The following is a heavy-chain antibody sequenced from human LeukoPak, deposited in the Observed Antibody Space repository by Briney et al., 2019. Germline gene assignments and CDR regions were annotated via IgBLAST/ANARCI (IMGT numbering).Heavy chain of an antibody. CDR1: GFTVSSNY. V-gene: IGHV3-53*01. J-gene: IGHJ4*02. D-gene: IGHD6-13*01. CDR3: ARDSKGVAAAFDY. Sequence: GGSLRLSCAASGFTVSSNYMSWVRQAPGRGLEWVSVIYSGGSTYFADSVKGRFTISRDNSKNTLYLQMNSLRAEDTAVYYCARDSKGVAAAFDYWGQGTLVTVSS. CDR2: IYSGGST.